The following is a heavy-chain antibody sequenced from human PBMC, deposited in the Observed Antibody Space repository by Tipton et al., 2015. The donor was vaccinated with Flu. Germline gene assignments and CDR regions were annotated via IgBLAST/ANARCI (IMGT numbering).Heavy chain of an antibody. CDR3: VRAMDG. V-gene: IGHV3-7*04. CDR2: INQDGSEK. Sequence: SLRLSCAASGFTFSTFWMHWVRQAPGKGLEWVANINQDGSEKYYVDSVKGRFTISRDNAKNSLYLQMNSLRAEDTAVYYCVRAMDGWGQGTLVTVSS. D-gene: IGHD3/OR15-3a*01. J-gene: IGHJ4*02. CDR1: GFTFSTFW.